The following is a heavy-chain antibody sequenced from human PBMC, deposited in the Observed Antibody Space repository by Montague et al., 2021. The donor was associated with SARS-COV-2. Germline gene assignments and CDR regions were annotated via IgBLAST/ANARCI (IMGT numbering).Heavy chain of an antibody. J-gene: IGHJ4*02. CDR1: GFSLSTSGVG. CDR3: ARRLSIAAAGGSGPYFDY. V-gene: IGHV2-5*02. Sequence: ALVKPTQTLTLTCTFSGFSLSTSGVGVGWIRQPPGKALEWLALIYWDDDKRYSPSLKSRLTITKDTSKNQVVLTMTNMDPVDTATYYCARRLSIAAAGGSGPYFDYWGQGTLVTVSS. D-gene: IGHD6-13*01. CDR2: IYWDDDK.